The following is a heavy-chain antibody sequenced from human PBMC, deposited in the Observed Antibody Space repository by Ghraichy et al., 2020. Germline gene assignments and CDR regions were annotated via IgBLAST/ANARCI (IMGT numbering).Heavy chain of an antibody. CDR2: IYYSGST. CDR3: ARGNCSSTSCSSQYYYYYGMDV. J-gene: IGHJ6*02. V-gene: IGHV4-59*01. D-gene: IGHD2-2*01. CDR1: GGSISSYY. Sequence: SETLSLTCTVSGGSISSYYWSWIRQPPGKGLEWIGYIYYSGSTNYNPSLKSRVTISVDTSKNQFSLKLSSVTAADTAVYYCARGNCSSTSCSSQYYYYYGMDVWGQGTTVTVSS.